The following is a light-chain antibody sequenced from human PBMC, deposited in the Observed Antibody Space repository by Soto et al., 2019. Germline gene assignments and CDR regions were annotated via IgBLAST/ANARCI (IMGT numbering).Light chain of an antibody. CDR2: SNN. V-gene: IGLV1-44*01. Sequence: QSALTQPPSASGTPGQRVTISCSGSSSNIGSNTVNWYQQLPGTAPKLLIYSNNQRPSGVPDRFSGSKSGTSASLAISGLQSEDEAYYYCAAWDDSLNGDYVFGTGTKVTVL. CDR3: AAWDDSLNGDYV. J-gene: IGLJ1*01. CDR1: SSNIGSNT.